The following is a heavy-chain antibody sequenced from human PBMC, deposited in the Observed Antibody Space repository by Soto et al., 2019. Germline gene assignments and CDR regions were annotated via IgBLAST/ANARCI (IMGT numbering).Heavy chain of an antibody. J-gene: IGHJ4*02. V-gene: IGHV3-74*01. Sequence: EVQLVESGGGLVKPGGSLRLSCAASGFTLSSYWMHWVRQAPGKGLVWVSRVNSDDSSATYADSVKGRFTISRDNAKNTLYLQMNSLRAEDTAIYYCAREAPPAPGDYWRQGALVTVSS. CDR3: AREAPPAPGDY. CDR2: VNSDDSSA. CDR1: GFTLSSYW.